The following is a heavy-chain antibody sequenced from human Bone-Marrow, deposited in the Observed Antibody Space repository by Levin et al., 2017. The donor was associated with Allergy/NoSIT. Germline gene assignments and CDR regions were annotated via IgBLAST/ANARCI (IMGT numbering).Heavy chain of an antibody. CDR2: IWYDGSNK. D-gene: IGHD6-19*01. CDR3: ARSGDSSGWFYGPFDY. Sequence: GGSLRLSCAASGFTFSSYGMHWVRQAPGKGLEWVAAIWYDGSNKYYVDSVKGRFTISRDNSKNTLYLQMNSLRAEDTAVYYCARSGDSSGWFYGPFDYWGQGTLVTVSS. CDR1: GFTFSSYG. J-gene: IGHJ4*02. V-gene: IGHV3-33*01.